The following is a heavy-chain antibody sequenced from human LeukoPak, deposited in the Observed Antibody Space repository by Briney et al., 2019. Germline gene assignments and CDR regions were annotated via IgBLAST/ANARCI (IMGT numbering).Heavy chain of an antibody. D-gene: IGHD2/OR15-2a*01. CDR1: GGSISSYY. CDR3: ARGRGNFDY. Sequence: SETQSLTCTVSGGSISSYYWSWIRQPPGKGLEWIGHIYYSGSTNYNPSLKSRVTISVDTSKNQFSLKLSSVTAADTAVYYCARGRGNFDYWGQGTLVTVSS. J-gene: IGHJ4*02. CDR2: IYYSGST. V-gene: IGHV4-59*12.